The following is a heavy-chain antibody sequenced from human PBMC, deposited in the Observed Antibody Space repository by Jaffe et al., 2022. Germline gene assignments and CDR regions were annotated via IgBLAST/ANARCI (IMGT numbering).Heavy chain of an antibody. D-gene: IGHD3-3*01. CDR3: ARNISIDGASVKRGHWCFDL. J-gene: IGHJ2*01. V-gene: IGHV4-38-2*01. Sequence: QVQLQESGPRLVKPSETLSLTCDVSSYLITSGDYWAWIRQSPGKGLEWIGSVYYSGSTVYNPSLKSRVSISVDTSRNQFSLELSSVTAADTAVYFCARNISIDGASVKRGHWCFDLWGRGTLVTVSS. CDR1: SYLITSGDY. CDR2: VYYSGST.